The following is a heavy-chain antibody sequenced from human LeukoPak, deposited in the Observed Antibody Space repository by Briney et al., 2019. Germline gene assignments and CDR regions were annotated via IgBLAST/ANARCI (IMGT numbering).Heavy chain of an antibody. V-gene: IGHV3-23*01. CDR2: ISGSGGST. CDR1: GFTFSSYA. D-gene: IGHD1-1*01. CDR3: AKTGTTGTTVSFDY. J-gene: IGHJ4*02. Sequence: PGGSPRLSCAASGFTFSSYAMSWVRQAPGKGLEWVSAISGSGGSTYYADSVKGQFTISRDNSKNTLYLQMNSLRAEDTAVYYCAKTGTTGTTVSFDYWGQGTLVTVSS.